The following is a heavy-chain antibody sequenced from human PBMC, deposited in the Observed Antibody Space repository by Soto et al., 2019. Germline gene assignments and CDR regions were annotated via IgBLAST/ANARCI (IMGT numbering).Heavy chain of an antibody. V-gene: IGHV3-53*01. J-gene: IGHJ6*04. CDR1: GFTASSNY. CDR3: AIDHGVSCYCCNGIGV. CDR2: IYSGGST. D-gene: IGHD3-3*01. Sequence: GSLRLSCAASGFTASSNYMSWVRQAPGKGLEWVSVIYSGGSTYYADSVKGRFTISRDNSKNTLYLQMNSLRAEDTAVYYCAIDHGVSCYCCNGIGVRDKRTRVTASS.